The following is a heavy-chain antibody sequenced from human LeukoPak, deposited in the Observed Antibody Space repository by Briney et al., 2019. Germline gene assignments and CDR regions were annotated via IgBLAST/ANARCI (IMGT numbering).Heavy chain of an antibody. J-gene: IGHJ5*02. Sequence: KPSETLSLTCAVYGGTFSGYYWSWIRQPPGKGLEWIGEINHSGSTNYNPSLKSRVTISVDTSKNQFSLKLSSVTAADTAVYYCARKGSFSPYDIFTGYRGNNWFDPWGQGTLVTVSS. CDR3: ARKGSFSPYDIFTGYRGNNWFDP. CDR2: INHSGST. V-gene: IGHV4-34*01. CDR1: GGTFSGYY. D-gene: IGHD3-9*01.